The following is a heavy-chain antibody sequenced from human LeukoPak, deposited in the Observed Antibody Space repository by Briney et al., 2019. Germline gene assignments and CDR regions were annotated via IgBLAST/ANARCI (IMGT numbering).Heavy chain of an antibody. V-gene: IGHV3-30*18. Sequence: PGRSLRLSCAASGFTFSSYGMHWVRQAPGRGLEWVAVISYDGSNKYYADSVKGRFTISRDNSKNTLYLQMNSLRAEDTAVYYCAKNFHRGYSYAYYFDYWGQGTLVTVSS. D-gene: IGHD5-18*01. CDR3: AKNFHRGYSYAYYFDY. J-gene: IGHJ4*02. CDR1: GFTFSSYG. CDR2: ISYDGSNK.